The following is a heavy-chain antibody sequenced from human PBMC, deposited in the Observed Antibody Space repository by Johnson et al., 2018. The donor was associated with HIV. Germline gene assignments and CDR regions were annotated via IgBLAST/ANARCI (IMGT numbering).Heavy chain of an antibody. CDR3: GVADYGGPDAFDI. Sequence: VQLVESGGGLVQPGGSLRLSCEASGFTVSSNYMSWVRQAPGKGLEWVSIIYSDGSTYFADSVKGRFPISRDNSKNSLYLQMNSLRAEDTAVYYCGVADYGGPDAFDIWGQGTMVTVSS. D-gene: IGHD4-23*01. V-gene: IGHV3-66*02. J-gene: IGHJ3*02. CDR1: GFTVSSNY. CDR2: IYSDGST.